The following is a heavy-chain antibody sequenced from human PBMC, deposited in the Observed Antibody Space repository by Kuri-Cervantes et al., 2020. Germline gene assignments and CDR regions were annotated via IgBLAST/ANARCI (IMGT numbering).Heavy chain of an antibody. CDR1: GFTFDDYG. V-gene: IGHV3-30*03. J-gene: IGHJ6*02. Sequence: GGSLRLSCAASGFTFDDYGMSWVRQAPGKGLEWVAVISYDGSNKYYADSVKGRFTISRDNSKNTLYLQMNSLRAEDTAVYYCARERGYCGGDCYLLELYGMDVWGQGTTVIVSS. CDR2: ISYDGSNK. CDR3: ARERGYCGGDCYLLELYGMDV. D-gene: IGHD2-21*02.